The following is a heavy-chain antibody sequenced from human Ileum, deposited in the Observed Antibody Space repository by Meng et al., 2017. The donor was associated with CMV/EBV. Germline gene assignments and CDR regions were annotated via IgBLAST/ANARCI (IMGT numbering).Heavy chain of an antibody. CDR3: ARGKPKLVVATGFDH. J-gene: IGHJ4*02. Sequence: VEKTWDALKFCCKAFVDNFRDYSVTWGRKVPGQGVEWMGWIRGNNGNTNNAQKFQGRGTMTTETFTRTAYMQLRTLRSDASAMYYCARGKPKLVVATGFDHWGQGTLVTVSS. D-gene: IGHD2-15*01. V-gene: IGHV1-18*01. CDR2: IRGNNGNT. CDR1: VDNFRDYS.